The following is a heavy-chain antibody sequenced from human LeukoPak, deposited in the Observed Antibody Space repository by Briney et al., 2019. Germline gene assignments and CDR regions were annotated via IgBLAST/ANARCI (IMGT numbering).Heavy chain of an antibody. V-gene: IGHV3-66*01. Sequence: PGGSLRLSCAASGFTVSSNYMSWVRQAPGKGLEWVSVIYSGGSTYYADSVKGRFTISRDNSKNTLYLQMNSLRAEDTAVYYCAREYSGYDPLVGDYYYMDVWGKGTTVTISS. J-gene: IGHJ6*03. CDR2: IYSGGST. CDR3: AREYSGYDPLVGDYYYMDV. CDR1: GFTVSSNY. D-gene: IGHD5-12*01.